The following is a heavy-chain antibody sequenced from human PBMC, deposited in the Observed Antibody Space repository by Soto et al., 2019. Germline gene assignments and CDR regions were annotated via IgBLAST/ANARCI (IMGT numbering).Heavy chain of an antibody. CDR3: ARRITMVRGVTAFHAFDI. V-gene: IGHV4-59*08. CDR1: GGSISSYY. CDR2: IYYSGST. D-gene: IGHD3-10*01. J-gene: IGHJ3*02. Sequence: SETLSLTCTVSGGSISSYYWSWIRQPPGKGLEWIGYIYYSGSTNYNPSLKSRVTISVDTSKNQFSLKLSSVTAADTAVYYCARRITMVRGVTAFHAFDIWGQGTMVT.